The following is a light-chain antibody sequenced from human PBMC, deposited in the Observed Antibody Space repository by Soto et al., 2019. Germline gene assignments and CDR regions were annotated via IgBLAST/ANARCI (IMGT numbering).Light chain of an antibody. V-gene: IGLV2-14*01. CDR2: EVR. Sequence: QSALTQPPSVSGSPGQSITISCTGTSSDVGGFNYVSWYQQLPGKAPKLMIYEVRHRPSGISNRFSGSKSGNTASLIISGLQAGDEAVYYCSSYTSSSALVVFGGGTKLTVL. CDR1: SSDVGGFNY. CDR3: SSYTSSSALVV. J-gene: IGLJ2*01.